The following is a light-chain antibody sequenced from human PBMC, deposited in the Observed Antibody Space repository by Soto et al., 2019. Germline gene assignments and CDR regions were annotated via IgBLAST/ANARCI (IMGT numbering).Light chain of an antibody. CDR2: AAS. V-gene: IGKV1-39*01. CDR3: QQHSDWPLI. Sequence: DIQMTQSPSSLSASVGDRVTITCRASQSISTYLNWYHQKPGEAPKLLIYAASNLQSGVPSRFSGSGSGTDFTLTISSLRSEDFAVYYCQQHSDWPLIFGGGTKVDIK. J-gene: IGKJ4*01. CDR1: QSISTY.